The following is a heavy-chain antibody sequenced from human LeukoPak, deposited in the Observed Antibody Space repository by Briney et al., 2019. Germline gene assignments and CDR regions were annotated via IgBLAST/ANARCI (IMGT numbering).Heavy chain of an antibody. CDR2: ISGSGGST. V-gene: IGHV3-23*01. J-gene: IGHJ4*02. CDR1: GFTFSSYA. Sequence: GGSLRLSCAASGFTFSSYAMSWVRQAPGKGLEWVSAISGSGGSTYYADSVKGRFAVSRDNSKNTLYLQMNSLRAEDTAVYYCGKDSQWPPSYFDYWGQGTLVTVSS. CDR3: GKDSQWPPSYFDY. D-gene: IGHD6-19*01.